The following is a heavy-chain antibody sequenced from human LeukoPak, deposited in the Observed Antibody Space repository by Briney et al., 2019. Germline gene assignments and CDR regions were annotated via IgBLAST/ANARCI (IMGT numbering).Heavy chain of an antibody. V-gene: IGHV4-59*08. Sequence: SETLSLTCTLSGGSISTYYWSWIRQPPGKGREWIGYSYYSGNTVPHHSLKSRVTISVDTSKNQFSLRLRSVTAADTAVYYCARHGGSGSLDYWGQGTLVTVST. CDR1: GGSISTYY. J-gene: IGHJ4*02. D-gene: IGHD3-3*01. CDR2: SYYSGNT. CDR3: ARHGGSGSLDY.